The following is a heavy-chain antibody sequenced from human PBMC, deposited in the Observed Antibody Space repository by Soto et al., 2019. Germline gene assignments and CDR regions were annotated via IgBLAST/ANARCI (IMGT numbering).Heavy chain of an antibody. D-gene: IGHD2-8*01. V-gene: IGHV3-30*18. Sequence: QVQLVESGGGVVQPGGSLRLSCAASGFTFRRYGMHWVRQAPGKGLEWVAVISSDGNSKYYADSVKGRFTVSRDNYRDILHLQMDSLRAEDTDFYYCAKAGGKVSTPFGTWGEGNLVTVSA. J-gene: IGHJ5*02. CDR3: AKAGGKVSTPFGT. CDR2: ISSDGNSK. CDR1: GFTFRRYG.